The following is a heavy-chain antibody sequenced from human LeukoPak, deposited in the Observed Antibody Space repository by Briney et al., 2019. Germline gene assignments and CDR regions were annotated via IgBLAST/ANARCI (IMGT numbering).Heavy chain of an antibody. V-gene: IGHV3-30-3*01. D-gene: IGHD5-24*01. CDR1: GFTFSSYA. CDR2: ISYDGSNK. CDR3: ARDSGEMATTYVFDY. Sequence: GGSLRLSCAASGFTFSSYAMHWVRQAPGKGLEWVAVISYDGSNKYYADSVKGRFTISRDNSKNTQYLQMNSLRAEDTAVYYCARDSGEMATTYVFDYWGQGTLVTVSS. J-gene: IGHJ4*02.